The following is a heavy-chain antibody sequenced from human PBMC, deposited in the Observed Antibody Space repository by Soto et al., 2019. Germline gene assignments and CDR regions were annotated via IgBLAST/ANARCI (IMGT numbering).Heavy chain of an antibody. D-gene: IGHD3-10*01. CDR2: ISPYKGNT. J-gene: IGHJ4*02. CDR3: ARDLDASGSYYTDY. Sequence: QIQLVQSGAEVKKPGASVKVSCKASGYTFSSIGISWVRQAPGQGLEWMGWISPYKGNTHYAQRLQGRVTMTTDTSTSTAYMELRSLRSDDTAVYYCARDLDASGSYYTDYWGQGTLVTVSS. CDR1: GYTFSSIG. V-gene: IGHV1-18*01.